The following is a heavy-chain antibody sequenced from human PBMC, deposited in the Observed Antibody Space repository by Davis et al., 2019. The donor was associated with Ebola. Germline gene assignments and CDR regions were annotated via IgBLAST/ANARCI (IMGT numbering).Heavy chain of an antibody. CDR2: ISYDGSNK. CDR1: GFTFSSYG. CDR3: ARIQSGHHGMDV. Sequence: GESLKISCAASGFTFSSYGMHWVRQAPGKGLEWVAVISYDGSNKYYADSVKGRFTISRDNSKNTLYLQMNSLRAEDTAVYYCARIQSGHHGMDVWGQGTTVTVSS. D-gene: IGHD3-10*01. J-gene: IGHJ6*02. V-gene: IGHV3-30*03.